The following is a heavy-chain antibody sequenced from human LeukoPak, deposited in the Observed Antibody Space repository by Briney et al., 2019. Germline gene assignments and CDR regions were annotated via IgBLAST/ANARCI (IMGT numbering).Heavy chain of an antibody. V-gene: IGHV3-33*06. CDR2: IWYDGSNK. CDR1: GFTFGNYD. CDR3: AKRSSRNYFDD. J-gene: IGHJ4*02. Sequence: PGGSLRLSCAPSGFTFGNYDMHWVRQAPGKGLEWVAVIWYDGSNKYYADSVKGRFTISRDNSKNTLYLQMNSLRAEDTAVYYCAKRSSRNYFDDWGQGSLVTVSS. D-gene: IGHD6-19*01.